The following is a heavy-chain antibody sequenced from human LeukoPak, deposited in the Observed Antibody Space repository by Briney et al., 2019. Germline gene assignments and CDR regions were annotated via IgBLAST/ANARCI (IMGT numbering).Heavy chain of an antibody. Sequence: SETLSLTCTVSGGSIGSSSYYWGWIRQPPGKGLEWIGSIYYSGSTYYNASLKSRGTISVDTSKNQSSLKLNSVTAADTAVYFCARQVVAVAGTGYFDYWGQGTLVTVSS. D-gene: IGHD6-19*01. J-gene: IGHJ4*02. CDR1: GGSIGSSSYY. V-gene: IGHV4-39*01. CDR2: IYYSGST. CDR3: ARQVVAVAGTGYFDY.